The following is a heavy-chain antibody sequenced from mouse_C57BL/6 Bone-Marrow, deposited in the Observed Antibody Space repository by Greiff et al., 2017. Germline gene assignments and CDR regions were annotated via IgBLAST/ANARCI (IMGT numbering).Heavy chain of an antibody. CDR2: SRNKANDYTT. V-gene: IGHV7-1*01. D-gene: IGHD2-3*01. CDR3: SRDAPYDGYYGCLDF. CDR1: GFTFSAFY. Sequence: ELQGVESGGGLVQSGRSLRLSCATSGFTFSAFYMEWVRHAPGKGLEWIAASRNKANDYTTEYSASVKGRFIVSRDTSPSILYLQMNALRAEDTAIYYCSRDAPYDGYYGCLDFWGPGTPVTVSS. J-gene: IGHJ1*01.